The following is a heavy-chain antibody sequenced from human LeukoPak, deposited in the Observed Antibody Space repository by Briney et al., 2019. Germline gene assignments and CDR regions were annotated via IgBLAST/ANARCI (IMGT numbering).Heavy chain of an antibody. D-gene: IGHD3-22*01. V-gene: IGHV1-69*11. CDR2: IIPILGTA. J-gene: IGHJ4*02. CDR1: GGTFSSYA. CDR3: AVYYDSSGYYYSYFGY. Sequence: ASVKVSCKASGGTFSSYAISWVRQAPGQGLEWMGRIIPILGTANYAQKFQGRVTITTDESTSTAYMELSSLRSEDTAVYYCAVYYDSSGYYYSYFGYWGQGTLVTVSS.